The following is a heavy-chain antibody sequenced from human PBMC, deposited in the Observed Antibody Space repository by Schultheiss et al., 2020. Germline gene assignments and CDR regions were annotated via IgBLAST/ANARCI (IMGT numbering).Heavy chain of an antibody. D-gene: IGHD6-13*01. V-gene: IGHV4-4*02. Sequence: SETLSLTCAVSGGSISSSNWWSWVRQPPGKGLEWIGEINHSGSTNYNPSLKSRVTISVDTSKNQFSLKLSSVTAADTAVYYCARAIAAAGQALVAYWGQGTLVTVSS. CDR1: GGSISSSNW. CDR2: INHSGST. CDR3: ARAIAAAGQALVAY. J-gene: IGHJ4*02.